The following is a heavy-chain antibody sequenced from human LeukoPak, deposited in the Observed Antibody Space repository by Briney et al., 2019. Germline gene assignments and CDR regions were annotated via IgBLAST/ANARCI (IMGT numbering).Heavy chain of an antibody. CDR1: GFTFSSYG. V-gene: IGHV3-30*02. CDR2: IRYDGSNK. J-gene: IGHJ4*02. CDR3: ARHYYYDSSAYSYYFDY. D-gene: IGHD3-22*01. Sequence: GGSLRLSCAASGFTFSSYGMHWVRQAPGKGLEWVAFIRYDGSNKYYADSVKGRFTISRDNSKNALYLQMNSLRVEDTAVYYCARHYYYDSSAYSYYFDYWGQGTLVTVSS.